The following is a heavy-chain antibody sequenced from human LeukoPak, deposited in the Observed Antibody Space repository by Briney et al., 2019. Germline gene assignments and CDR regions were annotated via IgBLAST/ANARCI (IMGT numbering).Heavy chain of an antibody. J-gene: IGHJ4*02. CDR3: ARGVVLWFGEEFLGD. D-gene: IGHD3-10*01. CDR2: ISAYNGNT. CDR1: GYTFTSYG. Sequence: ASVTVSCTASGYTFTSYGISWVRQAPGQGLEWMGWISAYNGNTNYAQKLQGRVTMTTDTSTSTAYMELRSLRSDDTAVYYCARGVVLWFGEEFLGDWGQGTLVTVSS. V-gene: IGHV1-18*01.